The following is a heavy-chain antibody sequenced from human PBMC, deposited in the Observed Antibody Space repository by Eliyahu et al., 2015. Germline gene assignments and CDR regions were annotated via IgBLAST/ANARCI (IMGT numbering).Heavy chain of an antibody. CDR2: MFYSGST. Sequence: QLQLQESGPRLVKPSETLSLTXXVSGXXMXSSXYYWAWIRQPPGKGLXWIGSMFYSGSTYSNPSLKSRVTISVDTSKNQFSLKLSSVTAADTAVYFCARQKEGDYYDSSGYYDFWGQGTPVTVSS. D-gene: IGHD3-22*01. V-gene: IGHV4-39*01. J-gene: IGHJ4*02. CDR1: GXXMXSSXYY. CDR3: ARQKEGDYYDSSGYYDF.